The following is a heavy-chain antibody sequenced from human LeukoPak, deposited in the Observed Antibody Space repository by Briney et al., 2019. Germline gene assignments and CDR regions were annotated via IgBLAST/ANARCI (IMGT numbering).Heavy chain of an antibody. CDR3: AGGGSYLSAFDI. J-gene: IGHJ3*02. D-gene: IGHD1-26*01. Sequence: GGSLRLSCAPSGFTFSSYGMHWVRQAPGQGLEWVAYIQYDGSNEQYGDSVKGRFSISRDSSKNILYLQMNSLRAEDTAVYYCAGGGSYLSAFDIWGQGTMVTVSS. CDR1: GFTFSSYG. V-gene: IGHV3-30*02. CDR2: IQYDGSNE.